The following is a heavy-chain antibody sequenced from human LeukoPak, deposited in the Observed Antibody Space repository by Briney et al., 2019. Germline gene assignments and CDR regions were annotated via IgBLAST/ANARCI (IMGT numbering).Heavy chain of an antibody. CDR1: GFTFSSYW. J-gene: IGHJ3*02. CDR3: ARTKGGPGSTWAFDI. Sequence: GGSLRLSCAASGFTFSSYWMHWVRQAPGKGLVWASRLSSDGSATTYADSMKGRFTISRDNAKNTLYLQMNSLRAEDTAVYYCARTKGGPGSTWAFDIWGQGTMVTVSS. CDR2: LSSDGSAT. V-gene: IGHV3-74*01. D-gene: IGHD6-13*01.